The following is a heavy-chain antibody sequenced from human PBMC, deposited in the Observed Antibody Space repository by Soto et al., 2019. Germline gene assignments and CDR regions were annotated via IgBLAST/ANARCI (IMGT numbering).Heavy chain of an antibody. CDR3: ARHQDYSGSGSSYVSGWRFDY. V-gene: IGHV4-39*01. D-gene: IGHD3-10*01. J-gene: IGHJ4*02. CDR1: GGSISSGSDY. CDR2: IYYSGSS. Sequence: SETLSLTCTVSGGSISSGSDYWGWIRQPPGKGLEWIGTIYYSGSSYYNPSLKSRVTISVDTSKNQFSLKLRSVTAADTAVYYCARHQDYSGSGSSYVSGWRFDYWGQGNLVTVSS.